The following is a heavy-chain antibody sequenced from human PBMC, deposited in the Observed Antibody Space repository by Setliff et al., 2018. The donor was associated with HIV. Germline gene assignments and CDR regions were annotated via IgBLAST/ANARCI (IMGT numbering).Heavy chain of an antibody. CDR1: GGTFSRHT. CDR2: IIPIFGTT. V-gene: IGHV1-69*13. CDR3: ARDNYYDSSGAMGY. J-gene: IGHJ4*02. D-gene: IGHD3-22*01. Sequence: SVKVSCKSSGGTFSRHTISWVRQAPGQGLEWMGGIIPIFGTTNYAQNLQGRVSITADASTSTAYMELSGLRFEDTAMYYCARDNYYDSSGAMGYWGQGTLLTVSS.